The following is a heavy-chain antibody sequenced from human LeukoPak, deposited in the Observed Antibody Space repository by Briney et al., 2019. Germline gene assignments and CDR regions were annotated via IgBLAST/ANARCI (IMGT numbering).Heavy chain of an antibody. CDR3: ARGLTGTTTD. D-gene: IGHD1-20*01. V-gene: IGHV4-38-2*02. Sequence: SETLSLTCTVSGYSISSGYYWGWIRQPPGKGLEWIGSIYHTGNTYYNPSLKSRVTISVDTSKNQFSLRLSSVTAADTAVYYCARGLTGTTTDWGQGTLVTVSS. CDR1: GYSISSGYY. CDR2: IYHTGNT. J-gene: IGHJ4*02.